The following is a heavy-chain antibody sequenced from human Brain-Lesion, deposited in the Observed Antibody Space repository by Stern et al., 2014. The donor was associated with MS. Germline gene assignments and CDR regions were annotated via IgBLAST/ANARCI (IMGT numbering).Heavy chain of an antibody. J-gene: IGHJ4*02. CDR3: ARHDSVPRPSQLYSARDRGPGYFDY. Sequence: ESGPGLVKPSETLSLTCTVFGGSISSSTYYWAWIRQPPGKGLEWIGNIYYSGFTYYNPSLKSRVTISVDMSKNQFSLKLSSVTAADTAIYYCARHDSVPRPSQLYSARDRGPGYFDYWGQGTLVTVSS. D-gene: IGHD1-26*01. CDR1: GGSISSSTYY. V-gene: IGHV4-39*01. CDR2: IYYSGFT.